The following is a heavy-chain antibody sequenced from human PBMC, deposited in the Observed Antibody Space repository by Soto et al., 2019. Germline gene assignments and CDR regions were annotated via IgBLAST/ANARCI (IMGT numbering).Heavy chain of an antibody. J-gene: IGHJ4*02. CDR2: IYHSGST. CDR1: GGSISSGGYS. V-gene: IGHV4-30-2*01. Sequence: SETLSLTCAVSGGSISSGGYSWSWIRQPPGKGLEWIGYIYHSGSTYYNPSLKSRVTISVDRSKNQFSLKLSSVTAADTAVYYCARMAGHDYGDHVGDYWGQGTLVTVSS. CDR3: ARMAGHDYGDHVGDY. D-gene: IGHD4-17*01.